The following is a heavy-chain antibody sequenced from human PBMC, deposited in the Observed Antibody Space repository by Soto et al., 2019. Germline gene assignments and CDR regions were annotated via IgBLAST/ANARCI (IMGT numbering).Heavy chain of an antibody. Sequence: SETLSLTCAVNGGSFSATYWTWIRQPPGKGLEWIGEINHRGNTNYSPSLKNRVTISVDASNNHFSLKLTSVTAADTAIYFCASARFDYWGRG. V-gene: IGHV4-34*01. CDR3: ASARFDY. CDR2: INHRGNT. J-gene: IGHJ4*02. CDR1: GGSFSATY.